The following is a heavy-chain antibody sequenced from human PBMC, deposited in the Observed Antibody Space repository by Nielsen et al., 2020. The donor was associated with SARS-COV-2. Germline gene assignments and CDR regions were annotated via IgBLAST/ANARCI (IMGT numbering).Heavy chain of an antibody. V-gene: IGHV1-46*01. CDR3: ARDRITGTGPFYYYYGMDV. Sequence: IVFSYYVLCWGQPAPQGLLWMVTVNHSGGSTSYAQKFQGRVTMTRDTSTSTVYMELSSLRSEDTAVYYCARDRITGTGPFYYYYGMDVWGQGTTVTVSS. CDR1: IVFSYY. CDR2: VNHSGGST. D-gene: IGHD1-20*01. J-gene: IGHJ6*02.